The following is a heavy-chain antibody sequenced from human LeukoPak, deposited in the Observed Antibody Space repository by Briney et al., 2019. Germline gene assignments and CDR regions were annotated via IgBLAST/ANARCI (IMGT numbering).Heavy chain of an antibody. CDR1: GFTFSSYW. Sequence: GGSLRLSCAASGFTFSSYWMSWARQAPGKGLEWVANIKQDGSEKYYVDSVKGRFTISRDNAKNSLFLQMNSLRAEDTAVYYCARVVSSPAAGDPFDYWGQGTLVPVSS. D-gene: IGHD6-13*01. J-gene: IGHJ4*02. CDR3: ARVVSSPAAGDPFDY. V-gene: IGHV3-7*01. CDR2: IKQDGSEK.